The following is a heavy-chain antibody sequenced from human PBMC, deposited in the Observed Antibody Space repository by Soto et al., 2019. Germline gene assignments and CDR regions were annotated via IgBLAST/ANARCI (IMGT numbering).Heavy chain of an antibody. J-gene: IGHJ6*02. CDR1: GGSISSYY. V-gene: IGHV4-59*08. CDR3: ARLVWEPPNYYYGMDV. Sequence: SETLSLTCTVSGGSISSYYWSWIRQPPGKGLEWIGYIYYSGSTNYNPSLKSRVTISVDTSKNQFSLKLSSVTAADTAVYYCARLVWEPPNYYYGMDVWGQGTTVTVSS. D-gene: IGHD1-26*01. CDR2: IYYSGST.